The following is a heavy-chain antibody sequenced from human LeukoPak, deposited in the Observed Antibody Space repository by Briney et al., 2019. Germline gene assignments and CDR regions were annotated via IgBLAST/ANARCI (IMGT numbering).Heavy chain of an antibody. Sequence: PSETLSLTCTVSGGSISSYYWSWIRQPPAKGLEWIGYIYYSGSTNYNPSLKSRVTISVDTSKNHFSLKLSSGTAADTAVYYCARADIAVAGKGIDYWGQGTLVTVSS. V-gene: IGHV4-59*01. CDR1: GGSISSYY. CDR3: ARADIAVAGKGIDY. D-gene: IGHD6-19*01. J-gene: IGHJ4*02. CDR2: IYYSGST.